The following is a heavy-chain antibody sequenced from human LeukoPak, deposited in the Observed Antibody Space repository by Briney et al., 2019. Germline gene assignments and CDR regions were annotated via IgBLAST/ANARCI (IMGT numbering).Heavy chain of an antibody. V-gene: IGHV4-39*01. D-gene: IGHD2-15*01. CDR1: GGSISSSSYH. CDR2: MYYSGST. J-gene: IGHJ4*02. CDR3: ARLYGSALYFDY. Sequence: SETLSLTCTVSGGSISSSSYHWGWIRQPPGKGLEWIGNMYYSGSTYYNPSPKSRVTLSVDTSKNQFSLKMSSVSAADTALYYCARLYGSALYFDYWGQGTLVTVSS.